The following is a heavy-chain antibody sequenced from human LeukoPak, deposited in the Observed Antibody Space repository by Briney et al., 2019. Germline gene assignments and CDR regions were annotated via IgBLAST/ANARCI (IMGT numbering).Heavy chain of an antibody. CDR2: INPNSGDT. CDR3: ANRRDGYNFALYY. D-gene: IGHD5-24*01. CDR1: GHTFTDYY. J-gene: IGHJ4*02. Sequence: ASVKVSCKTSGHTFTDYYMHWVRHAPGQGLEWIGWINPNSGDTNYAQNFQGRVTLTRDTSISTAYMELRSLTSDDTALYYCANRRDGYNFALYYWGQGTLVTVSS. V-gene: IGHV1-2*02.